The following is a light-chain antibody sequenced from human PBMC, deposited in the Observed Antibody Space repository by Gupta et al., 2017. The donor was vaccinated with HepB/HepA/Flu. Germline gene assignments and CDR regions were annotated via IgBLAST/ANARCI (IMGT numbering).Light chain of an antibody. CDR1: QSVSSN. CDR2: GAS. J-gene: IGKJ5*01. CDR3: QQDDTWPLT. Sequence: EIVTTQCLATLSVSPGERATRSCRVSQSVSSNLAWYQQTPGQAPRLLIYGASTSTTGIPARFSGSGCGTDFTLTISSLLSEDFAVYYCQQDDTWPLTFGQGTRLEIK. V-gene: IGKV3-15*01.